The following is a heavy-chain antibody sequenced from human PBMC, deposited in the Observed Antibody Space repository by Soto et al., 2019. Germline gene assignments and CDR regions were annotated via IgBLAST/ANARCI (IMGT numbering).Heavy chain of an antibody. CDR3: ARDLGDSSGYYYTPYYYYYGMDV. D-gene: IGHD3-22*01. Sequence: VASVKVSCKASGYTFTGYYMHWVRQAPGQGLEWMGWINPNSGGTNYAQKFQGRVTMTRDTSISTAYMELSRLRSDDTAVYYCARDLGDSSGYYYTPYYYYYGMDVWGQGTTVTVSS. V-gene: IGHV1-2*02. CDR1: GYTFTGYY. J-gene: IGHJ6*02. CDR2: INPNSGGT.